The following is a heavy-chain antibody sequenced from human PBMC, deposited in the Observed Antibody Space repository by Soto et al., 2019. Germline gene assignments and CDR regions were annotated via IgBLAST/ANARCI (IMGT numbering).Heavy chain of an antibody. CDR1: GFTFRSFT. CDR3: TRDASRDSSARCSFDN. D-gene: IGHD6-13*01. CDR2: ISSNSAYI. V-gene: IGHV3-21*01. Sequence: PGGSLRLSCAASGFTFRSFTMNWVRQAPGKGLEWVSTISSNSAYIYYTDALRGRFTISRDNAKNSLHLQMNSLRAEDTAVYYCTRDASRDSSARCSFDNWGPVNLATVXS. J-gene: IGHJ5*02.